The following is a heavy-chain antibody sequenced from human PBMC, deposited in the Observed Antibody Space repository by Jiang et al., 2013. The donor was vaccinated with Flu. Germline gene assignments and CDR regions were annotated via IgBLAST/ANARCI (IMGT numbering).Heavy chain of an antibody. CDR3: ARVKRSYFDY. Sequence: KGLEWIGYIYYSGSTYYNPSLKSRVTISVDTSKNQFSLKLSSVTAADTAVYYCARVKRSYFDYWGQGTLVTVSS. D-gene: IGHD3-10*01. J-gene: IGHJ4*02. V-gene: IGHV4-31*02. CDR2: IYYSGST.